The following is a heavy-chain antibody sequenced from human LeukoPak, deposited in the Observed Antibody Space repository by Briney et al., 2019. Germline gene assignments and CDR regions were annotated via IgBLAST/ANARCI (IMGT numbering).Heavy chain of an antibody. CDR3: ARSPGYGDDVLHYGTDV. CDR1: GGSFSGYY. V-gene: IGHV4-34*01. Sequence: PSETLSLTCAVYGGSFSGYYWSWIRQPPGKGLEWIGEINHSGSTNYNPSPKSRVTISVDTSKNQFSLKLSSVTAADTAVYYCARSPGYGDDVLHYGTDVWGQGTTVTVSS. D-gene: IGHD4-17*01. CDR2: INHSGST. J-gene: IGHJ6*02.